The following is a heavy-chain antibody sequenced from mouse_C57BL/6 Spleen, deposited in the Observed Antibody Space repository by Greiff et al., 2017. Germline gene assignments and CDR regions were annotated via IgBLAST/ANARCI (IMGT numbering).Heavy chain of an antibody. CDR1: GYSITSGYY. D-gene: IGHD2-14*01. Sequence: EVKLVESGPGLVKPSQSLSLTCSVTGYSITSGYYWNWIRQFPGNKLEWMGYISYDGSNNYNPSLKNRISITRDTSKNQFFLKLNSVTTEDTATYYCATYDRYAMDYWGQGTSVTVSS. V-gene: IGHV3-6*01. CDR2: ISYDGSN. CDR3: ATYDRYAMDY. J-gene: IGHJ4*01.